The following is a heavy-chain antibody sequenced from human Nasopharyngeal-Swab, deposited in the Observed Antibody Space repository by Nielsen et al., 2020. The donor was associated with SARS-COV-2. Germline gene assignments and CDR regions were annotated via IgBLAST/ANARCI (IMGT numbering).Heavy chain of an antibody. J-gene: IGHJ6*03. CDR2: IYYSGST. D-gene: IGHD3-3*01. Sequence: SETLSLTCTVSGGSVSSGSYYWSWLRQPPGKGLEWIGYIYYSGSTNYNPSLKSRVTISVDTSKNQFSLKLSSVTAADTAVYYCARVLKYDFWSGYYTGGDYYYMDVWGKGTTVTVSS. CDR3: ARVLKYDFWSGYYTGGDYYYMDV. V-gene: IGHV4-61*01. CDR1: GGSVSSGSYY.